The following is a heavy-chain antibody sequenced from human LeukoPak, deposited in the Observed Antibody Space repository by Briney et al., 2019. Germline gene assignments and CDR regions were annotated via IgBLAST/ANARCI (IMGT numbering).Heavy chain of an antibody. CDR1: GGSISSGGYY. Sequence: SETLSLTCTVSGGSISSGGYYWSWIRQHPGEGLEWIGYIYYSGSTYYNPSLKSRVTISVDTSKNQFSLKLSSVTAADTAVYYCARVRGYSPVDYWGQGTLVTVSS. CDR2: IYYSGST. J-gene: IGHJ4*02. CDR3: ARVRGYSPVDY. D-gene: IGHD5-18*01. V-gene: IGHV4-31*03.